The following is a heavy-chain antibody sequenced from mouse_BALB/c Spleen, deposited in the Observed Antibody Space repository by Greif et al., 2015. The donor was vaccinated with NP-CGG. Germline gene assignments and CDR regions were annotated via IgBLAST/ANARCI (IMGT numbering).Heavy chain of an antibody. J-gene: IGHJ2*01. Sequence: ESGAELAKPGASVKMSCKASGYTFTSYWMHWVKQRPGQGLEWIGYINPSTGYTEYNQKFKDKATLTADKSSSTAYMQLSSLTSEDSAVYYCASRGGYYYFDYWGQGTTLTVSS. V-gene: IGHV1-7*01. CDR3: ASRGGYYYFDY. CDR1: GYTFTSYW. CDR2: INPSTGYT. D-gene: IGHD2-3*01.